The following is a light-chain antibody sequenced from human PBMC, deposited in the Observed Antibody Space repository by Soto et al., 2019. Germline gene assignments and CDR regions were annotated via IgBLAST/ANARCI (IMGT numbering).Light chain of an antibody. CDR2: DAS. V-gene: IGKV3-15*01. Sequence: EIVMTQSPGTLSVSPAEGASLSCRAGQGVTTNFAWYQQKSGQSPRLLIYDASIRATGIPARFSGSGSGTEFTLTISSLQSEDFALYYCQQYNIWPQTFGQGTKVDVK. CDR3: QQYNIWPQT. J-gene: IGKJ1*01. CDR1: QGVTTN.